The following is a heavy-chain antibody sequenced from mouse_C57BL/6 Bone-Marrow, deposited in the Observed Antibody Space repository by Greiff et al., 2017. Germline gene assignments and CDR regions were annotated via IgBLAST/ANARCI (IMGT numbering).Heavy chain of an antibody. CDR3: ASAGPYYSNPDY. Sequence: QVQLQQPGAELVMPGASVKLSCKASGYTFTSYWMHWVKQRPGQGLEWIGEIDPSDSYTNYNQKFKGKSTLTVDKSSSTAYMQLSSLTSEDSAVYYCASAGPYYSNPDYWGQGTTLTVSS. D-gene: IGHD2-5*01. J-gene: IGHJ2*01. CDR2: IDPSDSYT. V-gene: IGHV1-69*01. CDR1: GYTFTSYW.